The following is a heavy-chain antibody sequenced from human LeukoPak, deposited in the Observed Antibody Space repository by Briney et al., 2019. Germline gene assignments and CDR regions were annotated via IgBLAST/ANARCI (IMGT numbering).Heavy chain of an antibody. J-gene: IGHJ6*02. V-gene: IGHV3-15*01. CDR3: TTGDPGVPAAIDGVDV. CDR2: IKSKTDGGTT. Sequence: GGSLRLSCAASRFTLSNAWMSWVRQAPGKGLEWVGRIKSKTDGGTTDYGAPVKGRFTISRDDSKNTLDLQMNSLKTEDTAVYYCTTGDPGVPAAIDGVDVWGQGTTVTVSS. CDR1: RFTLSNAW. D-gene: IGHD2-2*01.